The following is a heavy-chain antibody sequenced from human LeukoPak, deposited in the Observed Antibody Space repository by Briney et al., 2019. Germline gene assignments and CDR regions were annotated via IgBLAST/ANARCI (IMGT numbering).Heavy chain of an antibody. CDR2: IYSSGST. Sequence: GGSLRLSCAASGFTVSSNYMSWVRQAPGKGLEWVSVIYSSGSTYYADSVKGRFTISRDNSKNTLYLQMNSLRAEDTAVYYCARGGPDYDILTGHYPSVDLNYWGQGTLVTVSS. J-gene: IGHJ4*02. D-gene: IGHD3-9*01. CDR3: ARGGPDYDILTGHYPSVDLNY. CDR1: GFTVSSNY. V-gene: IGHV3-66*01.